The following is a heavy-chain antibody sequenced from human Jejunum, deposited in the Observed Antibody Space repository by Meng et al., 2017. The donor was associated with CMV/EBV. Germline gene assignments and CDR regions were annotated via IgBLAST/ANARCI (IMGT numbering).Heavy chain of an antibody. CDR1: GFTFSSYW. J-gene: IGHJ4*02. V-gene: IGHV3-74*01. Sequence: EVQLVEXXXGXVXXGGXLRLSWAAPGFTFSSYWMHWVRQAPGKGLVWVSRINSDGSHTSNADSVKGRFTISRDNSKNTLYLQMNSLRAEDTAVYYCAKYDSIVGVPILPFDYWGQGTLVTVSS. CDR3: AKYDSIVGVPILPFDY. CDR2: INSDGSHT. D-gene: IGHD1-26*01.